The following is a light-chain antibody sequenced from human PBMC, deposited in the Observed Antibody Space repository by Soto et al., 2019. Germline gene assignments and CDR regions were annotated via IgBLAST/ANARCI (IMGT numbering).Light chain of an antibody. CDR3: QQYNNYWGT. Sequence: DIQMTQSPSTLSASVGDRVTITCRASQDVNYWLACFQQKPGKAPKLLIYDASSWEKGVPSRFSGSGSGTDFTLTISSLQPDDFATYYCQQYNNYWGTFGQGTKVDIK. CDR1: QDVNYW. CDR2: DAS. J-gene: IGKJ1*01. V-gene: IGKV1-5*01.